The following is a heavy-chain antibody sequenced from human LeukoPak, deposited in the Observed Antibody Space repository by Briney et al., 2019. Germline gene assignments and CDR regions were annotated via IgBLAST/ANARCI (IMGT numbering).Heavy chain of an antibody. CDR3: ARGGSSRYGMDV. CDR1: GFTFSSYW. CDR2: ISSSGSTI. Sequence: PGGSLRPSCAASGFTFSSYWMSWVRQAPGKGLEWVSYISSSGSTIYYADSVKGRFTISRDNAKNSLYLQLNSLRAEDTAVYYCARGGSSRYGMDVWGQGTTVTVSS. J-gene: IGHJ6*02. D-gene: IGHD6-13*01. V-gene: IGHV3-48*04.